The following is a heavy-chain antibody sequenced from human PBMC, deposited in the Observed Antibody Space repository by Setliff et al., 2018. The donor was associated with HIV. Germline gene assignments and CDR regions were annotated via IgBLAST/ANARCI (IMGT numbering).Heavy chain of an antibody. Sequence: GASVKVSCKASGYTFTNYFMHWVRQAPGEGLEWVGRVDPEDGETRYAMKFQGSVTISADTSTDTTYLSLTSLRSQDTAVYYCATVRIVGATEFDYWGQGTGVTVSS. J-gene: IGHJ4*02. V-gene: IGHV1-69-2*01. D-gene: IGHD1-26*01. CDR1: GYTFTNYF. CDR3: ATVRIVGATEFDY. CDR2: VDPEDGET.